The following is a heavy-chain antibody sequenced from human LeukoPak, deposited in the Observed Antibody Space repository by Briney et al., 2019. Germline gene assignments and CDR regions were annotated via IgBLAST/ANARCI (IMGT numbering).Heavy chain of an antibody. D-gene: IGHD1-14*01. V-gene: IGHV4-59*01. CDR3: ASQPGSSYIFDY. J-gene: IGHJ4*02. CDR1: GGSISSYY. Sequence: SETLSLTCTVSGGSISSYYWSWIRQPPGKGLEWIGYIYYSGSTNYNPSLKSRVTISVDTSKNQFSLKLSSVTAADTAVYYCASQPGSSYIFDYWGQGTLVTVSS. CDR2: IYYSGST.